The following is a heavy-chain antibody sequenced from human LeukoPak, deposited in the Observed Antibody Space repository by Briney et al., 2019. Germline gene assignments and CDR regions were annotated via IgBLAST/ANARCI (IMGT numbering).Heavy chain of an antibody. CDR3: AEARYSSSWWVVDY. Sequence: GGSLRLSCAASGFTFSSYAMSWVRQAPGKGLEWVSAISGSGGSTYYADSAKGRFTISRDNSKNTVYLQMNSLRAEDTAVYYCAEARYSSSWWVVDYWGQGTPVTVSS. CDR2: ISGSGGST. J-gene: IGHJ4*02. V-gene: IGHV3-23*01. D-gene: IGHD6-6*01. CDR1: GFTFSSYA.